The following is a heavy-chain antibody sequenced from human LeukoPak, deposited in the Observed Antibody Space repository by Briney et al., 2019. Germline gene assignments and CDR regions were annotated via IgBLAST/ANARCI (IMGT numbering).Heavy chain of an antibody. V-gene: IGHV3-30-3*01. Sequence: QPGTSLRLSCAASGFTFSNYAMHWVRQAPGKGLEWVALISYTGSDKYYADSVNGRFTISRDSSKNTLWLQVNTLRAEDSAVYYCVRGRYYYDSSGYLDYWGQGTLVTVST. CDR2: ISYTGSDK. D-gene: IGHD3-22*01. J-gene: IGHJ4*02. CDR1: GFTFSNYA. CDR3: VRGRYYYDSSGYLDY.